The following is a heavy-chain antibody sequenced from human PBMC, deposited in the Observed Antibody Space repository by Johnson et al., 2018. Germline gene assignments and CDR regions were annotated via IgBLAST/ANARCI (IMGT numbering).Heavy chain of an antibody. D-gene: IGHD5-18*01. CDR3: AKDRWVGYSSRGRDAFDI. V-gene: IGHV3-30*18. CDR2: ISYDGRNK. Sequence: QVQLVQSGGGVVQPGRSLRLSCGASGFTFSNFGMHWVRQAPGKGLEWVADISYDGRNKNYADSVKGRFAISRDNSKNTLYGQMDSLGAGDTAVFYCAKDRWVGYSSRGRDAFDIWGPGTMVTVSS. CDR1: GFTFSNFG. J-gene: IGHJ3*02.